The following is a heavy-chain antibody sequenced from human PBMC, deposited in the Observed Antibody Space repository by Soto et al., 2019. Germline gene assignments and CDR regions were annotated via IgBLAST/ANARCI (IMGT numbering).Heavy chain of an antibody. CDR2: ISGSGGST. V-gene: IGHV3-23*01. D-gene: IGHD6-13*01. Sequence: GGSLRLSCAASGFTFSSYAMSWVRQAPGKGLEWVSAISGSGGSTYYADSVKGRFTISRDNSKNTLYLQMNSLRAEDTAVYYCAKAPLGRSSPYWYFDLWGRGTLVTVSS. CDR1: GFTFSSYA. CDR3: AKAPLGRSSPYWYFDL. J-gene: IGHJ2*01.